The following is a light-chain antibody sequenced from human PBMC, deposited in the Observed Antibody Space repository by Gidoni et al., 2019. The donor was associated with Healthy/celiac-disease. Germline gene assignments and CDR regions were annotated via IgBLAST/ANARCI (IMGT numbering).Light chain of an antibody. V-gene: IGKV1-5*03. CDR2: KAS. J-gene: IGKJ1*01. Sequence: RVTITCRASQSISSWLAWYQQKPGKAPKILIYKASSLESGVPSRFSGSGSGTEFTLTISSLQPDDFATYYCQQYNSYRTFGQGTKVEIK. CDR1: QSISSW. CDR3: QQYNSYRT.